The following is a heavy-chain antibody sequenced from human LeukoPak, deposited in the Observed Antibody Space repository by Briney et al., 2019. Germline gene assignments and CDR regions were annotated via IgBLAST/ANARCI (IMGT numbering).Heavy chain of an antibody. D-gene: IGHD1-26*01. CDR1: GFTFGSYA. J-gene: IGHJ4*02. CDR2: ISGSGGST. Sequence: GGSLRLSCAASGFTFGSYAMSWVRQAPGKGLEWVSAISGSGGSTYYADSVKGRFTISRDSSKNTLYLQMNSLRAEDTAVYYCAKDPPQWELLHGPDYWGQGTLVTVSS. V-gene: IGHV3-23*01. CDR3: AKDPPQWELLHGPDY.